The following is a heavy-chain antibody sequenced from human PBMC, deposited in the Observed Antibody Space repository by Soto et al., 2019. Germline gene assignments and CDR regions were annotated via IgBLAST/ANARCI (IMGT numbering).Heavy chain of an antibody. CDR2: INTDGSTT. CDR3: ARSPSGEFDF. V-gene: IGHV3-74*01. D-gene: IGHD1-26*01. J-gene: IGHJ4*02. CDR1: GFTFRSYW. Sequence: EVQLVESGGGLVQPGGSLRLSCAASGFTFRSYWMHWVRQAPGKGLVWVSRINTDGSTTYYADSVKGRFTISRDNAKNTLYLQMNSLRAEDTAVYYCARSPSGEFDFWGRGTLVTVSS.